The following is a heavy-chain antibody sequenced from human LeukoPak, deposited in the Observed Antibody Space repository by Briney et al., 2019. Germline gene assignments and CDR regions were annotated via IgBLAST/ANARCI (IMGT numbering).Heavy chain of an antibody. J-gene: IGHJ6*04. CDR1: GGTFSSYA. Sequence: SVKVSCKASGGTFSSYAISWVRQAPGQGLEWMGGIIPIFGTANYAQKFQGRVTITAAESTSTAYMELSSLRSEDTAVYYCAREFFVVVPAADLYYYYGMDVWGKGTTVTVSS. V-gene: IGHV1-69*13. CDR2: IIPIFGTA. D-gene: IGHD2-2*01. CDR3: AREFFVVVPAADLYYYYGMDV.